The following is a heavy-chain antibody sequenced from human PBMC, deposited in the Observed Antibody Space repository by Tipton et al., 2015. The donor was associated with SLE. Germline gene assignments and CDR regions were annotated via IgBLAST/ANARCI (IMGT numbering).Heavy chain of an antibody. Sequence: QSGAEVKKPGASVKVSCEASGYTFTTYAISWVRQAPGQGLEWMGWISGYDGHTKNAQKFQGRITISTDTSTSTAYMELRSLRSDDTAVYYCARRVPGASSLRWLDPWGQGTLVTVSS. CDR1: GYTFTTYA. CDR2: ISGYDGHT. D-gene: IGHD2-2*01. CDR3: ARRVPGASSLRWLDP. J-gene: IGHJ5*02. V-gene: IGHV1-18*01.